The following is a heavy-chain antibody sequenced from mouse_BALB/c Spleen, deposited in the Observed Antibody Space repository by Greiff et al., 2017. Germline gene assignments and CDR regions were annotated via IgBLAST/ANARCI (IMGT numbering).Heavy chain of an antibody. CDR1: GFTFSSYA. D-gene: IGHD3-3*01. CDR2: ISSGGST. Sequence: EVKLVESGGGLVKPGGSLELSCAASGFTFSSYAMSWVRQTPEKRLEWVASISSGGSTYYPDSVKGRFTISRDNARNILYLQMSSLRSEDTAMYYCARAEGLRAMDYWGQGTSVTVSS. J-gene: IGHJ4*01. V-gene: IGHV5-6-5*01. CDR3: ARAEGLRAMDY.